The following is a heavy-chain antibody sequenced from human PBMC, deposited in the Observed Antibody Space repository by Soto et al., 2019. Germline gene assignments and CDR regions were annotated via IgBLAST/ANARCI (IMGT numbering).Heavy chain of an antibody. D-gene: IGHD3-22*01. CDR1: GGSISSYY. CDR3: ASRYYYDSSGRHYYFDY. CDR2: IYYSGST. J-gene: IGHJ4*02. Sequence: SETLSLTCTVSGGSISSYYWSWIRQPPGKGLEWIGYIYYSGSTNYNPSLKSRVTISVDTSKDQFSLKLSSVTAADTAVYYCASRYYYDSSGRHYYFDYWGQGTLVTVSS. V-gene: IGHV4-59*01.